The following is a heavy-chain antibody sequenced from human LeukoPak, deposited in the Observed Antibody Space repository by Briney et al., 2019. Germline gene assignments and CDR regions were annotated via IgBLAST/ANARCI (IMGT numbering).Heavy chain of an antibody. D-gene: IGHD3-10*01. CDR1: GFTFSSYW. Sequence: GGSLRLSCAASGFTFSSYWMSWVRQAPGKGLEWVANIKQDGSEKYYVDSVKGRFTISRDNAKNSLYLQMNSLRAEDTAVYYCARDFPVWFGERDYWGQGTLVTVSS. J-gene: IGHJ4*02. CDR2: IKQDGSEK. CDR3: ARDFPVWFGERDY. V-gene: IGHV3-7*01.